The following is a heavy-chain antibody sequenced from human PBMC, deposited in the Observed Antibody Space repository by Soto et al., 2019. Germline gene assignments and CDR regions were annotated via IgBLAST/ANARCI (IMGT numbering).Heavy chain of an antibody. J-gene: IGHJ3*01. CDR2: IYYSWST. V-gene: IGHV4-31*03. Sequence: PQTLCLTNTGSAGTPRTSEHYLCRLLHHPKKGLEWIGYIYYSWSTYYNPSLKSRVTISVDTSKNQCSLKLSSVTAADTAVYYCASVCLEEYGNYLCLLDFWGRGSMVLVS. CDR3: ASVCLEEYGNYLCLLDF. D-gene: IGHD4-17*01. CDR1: AGTPRTSEHY.